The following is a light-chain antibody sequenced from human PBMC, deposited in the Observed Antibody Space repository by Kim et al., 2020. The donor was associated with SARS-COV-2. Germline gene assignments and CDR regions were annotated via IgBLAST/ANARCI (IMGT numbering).Light chain of an antibody. CDR1: QSISSF. CDR3: QQSYSAPLT. V-gene: IGKV1-39*01. J-gene: IGKJ4*01. Sequence: SASVGDRVTITCRASQSISSFLNWYQQKPGKAPKLLIYGASSLQSGVPSRFSASESGTDFTLTITSLQPEDFATYYCQQSYSAPLTFGGGTKVEI. CDR2: GAS.